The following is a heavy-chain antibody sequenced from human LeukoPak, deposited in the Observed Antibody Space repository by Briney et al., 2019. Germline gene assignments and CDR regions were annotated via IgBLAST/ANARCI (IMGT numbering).Heavy chain of an antibody. D-gene: IGHD2-2*01. V-gene: IGHV4-4*07. J-gene: IGHJ6*03. CDR2: IYTSGST. Sequence: PSETLSLTCTVSGGSISSYYWSWIRQPAGKGMEWIGRIYTSGSTNYNPSLKSRVTMSVDTSKNQFSLKLSSVTAADTAVYYCARAVPAASFWTASMDVWGKGTTVTVSS. CDR1: GGSISSYY. CDR3: ARAVPAASFWTASMDV.